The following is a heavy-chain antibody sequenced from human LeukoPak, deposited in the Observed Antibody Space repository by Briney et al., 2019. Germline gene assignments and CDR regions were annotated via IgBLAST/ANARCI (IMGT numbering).Heavy chain of an antibody. D-gene: IGHD5-24*01. J-gene: IGHJ3*02. CDR1: GFTFSSYW. V-gene: IGHV3-7*01. Sequence: PGGSLRLSCAASGFTFSSYWVSWVRQAPGKGLEWVANIKQDGSEKYYVDSVKGRFTISRDNAKNSLYLQINSLRAEDTAVYYCARDLVGMAAIGAFDIWGQGTMVTVSS. CDR2: IKQDGSEK. CDR3: ARDLVGMAAIGAFDI.